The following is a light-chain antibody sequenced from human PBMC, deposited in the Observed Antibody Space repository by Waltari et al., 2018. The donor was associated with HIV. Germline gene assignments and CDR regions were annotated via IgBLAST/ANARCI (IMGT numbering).Light chain of an antibody. CDR2: RNN. Sequence: QSVLTQPPSASGTPGQRVTISCSGSSSNIGSNYIYWYQQFPGTAPKVVIYRNNERPAGVPDRCSGSKSGTSASLAISGLRSEDEADYYCAAWDDRLSGWMFGGGTKLTVL. CDR1: SSNIGSNY. V-gene: IGLV1-47*01. CDR3: AAWDDRLSGWM. J-gene: IGLJ3*02.